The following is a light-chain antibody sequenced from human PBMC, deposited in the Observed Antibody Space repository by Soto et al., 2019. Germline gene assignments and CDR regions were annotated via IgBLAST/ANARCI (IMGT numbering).Light chain of an antibody. CDR2: RAS. J-gene: IGKJ1*01. V-gene: IGKV1-5*03. CDR1: QGVNIW. CDR3: QQYNVYWS. Sequence: DVQMTQSPSTLSASVVDRVTITCRASQGVNIWLAWYQQKPGRAPKLLIHRASILESGVPSRFSGSGSGTEFTLTISSLQPDDFATYYCQQYNVYWSFGPGTKVDIK.